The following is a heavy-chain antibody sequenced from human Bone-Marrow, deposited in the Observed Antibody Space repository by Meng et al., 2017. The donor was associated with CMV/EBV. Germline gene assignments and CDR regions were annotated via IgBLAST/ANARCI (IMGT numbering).Heavy chain of an antibody. D-gene: IGHD2-8*01. Sequence: GESLKISCAASGSTFSTNSMNWVRQAPGKAMEWVSSISSGSDYIYYPDSVRGRFTVSRDNAKNLMYLQMNSLRAEDTAVYYCARDRVSGGDVFDIWGQGTMVTVSS. CDR2: ISSGSDYI. J-gene: IGHJ3*02. V-gene: IGHV3-21*06. CDR3: ARDRVSGGDVFDI. CDR1: GSTFSTNS.